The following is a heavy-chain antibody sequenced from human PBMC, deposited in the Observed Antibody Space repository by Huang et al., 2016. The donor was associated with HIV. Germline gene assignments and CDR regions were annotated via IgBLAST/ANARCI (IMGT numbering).Heavy chain of an antibody. V-gene: IGHV5-51*01. CDR2: IDPGDADT. Sequence: EVQLVQSGAVVKKPGESLKISCKGSGYTFNGYWIGWVRQMPGKGLEWRGIIDPGDADTTYSPAFQGQVTISADKSISTAYLQGSGLKASDTAMYYCARQGVGDFVVEPTGLGAFDIWGQGTMVTVSS. J-gene: IGHJ3*02. D-gene: IGHD2-2*01. CDR3: ARQGVGDFVVEPTGLGAFDI. CDR1: GYTFNGYW.